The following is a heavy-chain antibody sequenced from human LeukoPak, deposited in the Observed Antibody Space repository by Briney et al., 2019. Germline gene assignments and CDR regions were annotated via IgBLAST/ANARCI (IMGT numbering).Heavy chain of an antibody. Sequence: GASVKVSCKASGGTFSSYAISWVRQAPGQELEWMGGIIPIFGTANYAQKFQGRVTITADKSTSTAYMELSSLRSEDTAVYYCARGLRSGYFDYWGQGTLVTVSS. CDR1: GGTFSSYA. CDR2: IIPIFGTA. CDR3: ARGLRSGYFDY. V-gene: IGHV1-69*06. J-gene: IGHJ4*02. D-gene: IGHD1-26*01.